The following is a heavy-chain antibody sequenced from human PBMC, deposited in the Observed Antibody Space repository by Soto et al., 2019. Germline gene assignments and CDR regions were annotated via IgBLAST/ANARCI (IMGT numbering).Heavy chain of an antibody. CDR1: GFTFSSYA. V-gene: IGHV3-23*01. Sequence: GGSLRLSCAASGFTFSSYAMHWVRQAPGKGLEWVSAISGSGGSTYYADSVKGRFTISRDNSKNTLYLQMNSLRAEDTAVYYCATRGPYYYDSSGYYRDYWGQGTLVTVSS. D-gene: IGHD3-22*01. CDR3: ATRGPYYYDSSGYYRDY. CDR2: ISGSGGST. J-gene: IGHJ4*02.